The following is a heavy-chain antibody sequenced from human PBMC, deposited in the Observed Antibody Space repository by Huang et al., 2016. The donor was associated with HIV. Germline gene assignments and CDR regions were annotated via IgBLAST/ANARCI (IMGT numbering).Heavy chain of an antibody. CDR1: GFTFNSYA. J-gene: IGHJ6*02. V-gene: IGHV3-23*01. CDR3: SRDDFWSGYSDYYGLDV. Sequence: EVQLLESGGGLVQPGGSLRLSCAASGFTFNSYAMSWVRQAPGKGLEWVSAISGRGGNTYYADAVKGQFTISRDNSKNTLFLQMSGLRAEDTAVYYCSRDDFWSGYSDYYGLDVWGQGTTVTVSS. D-gene: IGHD3-3*01. CDR2: ISGRGGNT.